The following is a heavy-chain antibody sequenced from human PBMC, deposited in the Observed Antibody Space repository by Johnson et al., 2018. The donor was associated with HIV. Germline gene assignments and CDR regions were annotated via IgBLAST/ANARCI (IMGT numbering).Heavy chain of an antibody. V-gene: IGHV3-23*04. CDR3: AKANTYCGGDCYQADAFDI. Sequence: VQLVESGGGLVQPGGSLRLSCAASGFTFSSYAMRWVRQAPGKGLEWVAAISGGGGSTYYADSVKGRFTISRDNSKNTLYLQMNSLRAEDTAGYYCAKANTYCGGDCYQADAFDIWGQGTMVIVSS. CDR1: GFTFSSYA. D-gene: IGHD2-21*02. CDR2: ISGGGGST. J-gene: IGHJ3*02.